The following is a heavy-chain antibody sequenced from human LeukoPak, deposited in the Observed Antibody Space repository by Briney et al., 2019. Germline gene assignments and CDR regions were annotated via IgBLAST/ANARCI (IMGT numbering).Heavy chain of an antibody. CDR2: IWSDATEK. CDR1: GFTYSHYG. J-gene: IGHJ4*02. D-gene: IGHD4-11*01. V-gene: IGHV3-33*06. CDR3: AKDAQRGFDYSNSLEY. Sequence: PGRSLRLSCAASGFTYSHYGMHWVRQAPGKGLEWVAVIWSDATEKYYGDAVKGRFTISRDNSRNTLYLQITSLRVEDTAVYYCAKDAQRGFDYSNSLEYWGQGTLVTVSS.